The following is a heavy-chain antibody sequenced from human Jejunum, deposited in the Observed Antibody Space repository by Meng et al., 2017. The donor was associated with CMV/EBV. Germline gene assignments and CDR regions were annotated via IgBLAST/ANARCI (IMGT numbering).Heavy chain of an antibody. CDR1: GYTFADYY. Sequence: ATVRISCKVSGYTFADYYLHWVRQAPGKGLEWMGLVDPEDSDTMYAGSFQGRLIISADASTYTAYMELSGLRSEDTATYYCATERYPWGQGTLVTVSS. CDR2: VDPEDSDT. CDR3: ATERYP. V-gene: IGHV1-69-2*01. D-gene: IGHD2-15*01. J-gene: IGHJ5*02.